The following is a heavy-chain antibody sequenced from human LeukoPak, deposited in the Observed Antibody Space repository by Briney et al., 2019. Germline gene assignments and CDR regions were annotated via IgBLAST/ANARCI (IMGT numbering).Heavy chain of an antibody. Sequence: SCKASGGTFSSYAISWVRQAPGKGLEWVSAISGSGGSTYYADSVKGRFTISRDNSKNTLYLQMNSLRAEDTAVYYCAKDGDYDILTGYDAFDIWGRGTMVTVSS. J-gene: IGHJ3*02. CDR3: AKDGDYDILTGYDAFDI. CDR2: ISGSGGST. CDR1: GGTFSSYA. V-gene: IGHV3-23*01. D-gene: IGHD3-9*01.